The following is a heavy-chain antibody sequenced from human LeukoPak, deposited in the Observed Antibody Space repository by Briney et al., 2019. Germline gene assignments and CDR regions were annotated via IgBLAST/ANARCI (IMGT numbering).Heavy chain of an antibody. D-gene: IGHD3-9*01. CDR2: IIPILGIA. CDR3: ARDSPQYDILTGYYPYPYYFDY. J-gene: IGHJ4*02. CDR1: GGTFSSYA. Sequence: SVKVSCKASGGTFSSYAISWVRQAPGQGLEWMGRIIPILGIANYAQKFQGRVTITADKSTSTAYMELSSLRSEDTAVYYCARDSPQYDILTGYYPYPYYFDYWGQGTLVTVSS. V-gene: IGHV1-69*04.